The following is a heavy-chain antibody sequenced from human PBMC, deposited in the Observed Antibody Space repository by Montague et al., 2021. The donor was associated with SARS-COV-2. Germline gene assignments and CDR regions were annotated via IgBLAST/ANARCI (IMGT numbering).Heavy chain of an antibody. V-gene: IGHV4-39*07. Sequence: SETLSLTCTVSGGSISSSNHYWGWIRQPPGKGLEWNGNMYYSGSTYYNPYLKSRVTISIDTSKNQFSLKLSSVTAADTAVYYCARDDIVLQGVPKGMGVWGPGTTVTVSS. CDR3: ARDDIVLQGVPKGMGV. CDR2: MYYSGST. CDR1: GGSISSSNHY. D-gene: IGHD3-10*01. J-gene: IGHJ6*02.